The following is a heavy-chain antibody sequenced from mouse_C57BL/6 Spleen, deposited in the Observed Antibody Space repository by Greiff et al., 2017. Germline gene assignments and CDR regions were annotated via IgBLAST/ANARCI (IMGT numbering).Heavy chain of an antibody. D-gene: IGHD1-1*01. Sequence: QVQLQQPGAELVRPGSSVKLSCKASGYTFTSYWMDWVKQRPGQGLEWIGNIYPSDSETHYNQKFKDKATLPVDKSSSTAYMQLSSLTSEDSAVXYCARGGYYGSSYPLAYWGQGTLVTVSA. CDR1: GYTFTSYW. CDR2: IYPSDSET. CDR3: ARGGYYGSSYPLAY. J-gene: IGHJ3*01. V-gene: IGHV1-61*01.